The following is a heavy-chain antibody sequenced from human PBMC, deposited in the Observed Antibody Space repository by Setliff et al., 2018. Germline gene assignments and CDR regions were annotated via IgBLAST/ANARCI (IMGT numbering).Heavy chain of an antibody. CDR3: ARDGVFYAMDV. CDR1: GFTFSDYY. V-gene: IGHV3-11*04. J-gene: IGHJ6*02. D-gene: IGHD3-10*01. Sequence: GGSLRLSCAASGFTFSDYYMSWIRQAPGKGLEWVSYITNSGGTIYYADSVRGRFTISRDNAKNSLFLQMNSLRAEDTALYYCARDGVFYAMDVWGRGTTVTVSS. CDR2: ITNSGGTI.